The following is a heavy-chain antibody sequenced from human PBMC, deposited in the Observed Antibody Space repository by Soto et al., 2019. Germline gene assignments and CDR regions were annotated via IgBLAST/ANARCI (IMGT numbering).Heavy chain of an antibody. CDR2: IWYDGSNK. J-gene: IGHJ4*02. CDR1: GFTFSSYG. V-gene: IGHV3-33*01. CDR3: ARGPHYYDSSGYLDY. Sequence: PGGSLRLSCAASGFTFSSYGMHWVRQAPGKGLEWVAVIWYDGSNKYYADSVEGRFTISRDNSKNTLYLQMNSLRAEDTAVYYCARGPHYYDSSGYLDYWGQGTLVTVSS. D-gene: IGHD3-22*01.